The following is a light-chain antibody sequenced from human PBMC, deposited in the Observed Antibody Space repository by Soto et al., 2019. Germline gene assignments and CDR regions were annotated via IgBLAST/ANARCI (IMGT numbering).Light chain of an antibody. Sequence: EMELTQSPCTLSLSPGERATLSCRASQSVSSSYLAWYQQKPGQAPRLLIYGASSRATGIPDRFSGSGSGTDFTLTISRLEPEDFAVYYCQQYGSSWTFGQGTKVDIK. J-gene: IGKJ1*01. CDR1: QSVSSSY. CDR2: GAS. V-gene: IGKV3-20*01. CDR3: QQYGSSWT.